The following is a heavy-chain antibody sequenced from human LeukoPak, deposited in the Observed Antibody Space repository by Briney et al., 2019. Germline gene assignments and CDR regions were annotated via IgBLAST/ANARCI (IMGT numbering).Heavy chain of an antibody. CDR2: IRYDGSNK. J-gene: IGHJ6*03. CDR1: GFTFSSYG. CDR3: AKESRFSRGFGEPNMDV. Sequence: GGSLRLSCAASGFTFSSYGMHWVRQAPGKGLEWVAFIRYDGSNKYYADSVKGRFTISRDNSKNTLYLQMNSLRAEDTAVYYCAKESRFSRGFGEPNMDVWGKGTTVTFSS. D-gene: IGHD3-10*01. V-gene: IGHV3-30*02.